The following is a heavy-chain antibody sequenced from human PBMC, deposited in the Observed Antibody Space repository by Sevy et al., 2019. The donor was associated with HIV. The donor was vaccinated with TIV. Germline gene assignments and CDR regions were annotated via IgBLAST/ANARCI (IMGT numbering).Heavy chain of an antibody. V-gene: IGHV3-21*06. Sequence: GGSLRLSCAASEFTFSSYNMNWVRQAPGKGLEWVSSISGSSNYIYYAESVKGRFRISRDNVKDTLYLQMNSLRADDTAVYYCARGPPGGSYDYFDYWGQGTLVTVSS. J-gene: IGHJ4*02. D-gene: IGHD1-26*01. CDR3: ARGPPGGSYDYFDY. CDR1: EFTFSSYN. CDR2: ISGSSNYI.